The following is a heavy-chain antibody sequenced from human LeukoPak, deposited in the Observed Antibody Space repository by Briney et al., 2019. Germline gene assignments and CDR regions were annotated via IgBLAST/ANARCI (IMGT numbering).Heavy chain of an antibody. Sequence: SETLSLTCTVSGGSISSSSYYWGWIRQPPGKGLEWIGSIYYSGSTYCNPSLKSRVTISVDTSKNQFSLKLSSVTAADTAVYYCARDGARSDAFDIWGQGTMVTVSS. J-gene: IGHJ3*02. CDR2: IYYSGST. CDR1: GGSISSSSYY. V-gene: IGHV4-39*07. D-gene: IGHD1-26*01. CDR3: ARDGARSDAFDI.